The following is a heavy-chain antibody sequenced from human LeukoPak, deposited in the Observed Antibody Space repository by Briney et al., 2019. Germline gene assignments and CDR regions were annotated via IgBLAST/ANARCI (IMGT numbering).Heavy chain of an antibody. CDR1: DASISSSSYY. D-gene: IGHD6-13*01. J-gene: IGHJ4*02. CDR2: IYYSGST. V-gene: IGHV4-39*01. CDR3: ARHPAPGIAAAGRYAFDY. Sequence: SETLSLTCTVSDASISSSSYYWGWIRQPPGKGLEWIGSIYYSGSTYYNPSLKSRVTISVDTSKNQCSLRLSSVTAADTAIYYCARHPAPGIAAAGRYAFDYWGQGTLVTVSS.